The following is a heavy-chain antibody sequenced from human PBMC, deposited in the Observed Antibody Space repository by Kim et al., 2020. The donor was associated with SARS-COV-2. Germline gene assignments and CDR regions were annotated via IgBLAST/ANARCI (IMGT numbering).Heavy chain of an antibody. CDR2: INPNSGAT. V-gene: IGHV1-2*06. Sequence: ASVKVSCKASGYSFTGYYMHWVRQAPGQGLEWMGRINPNSGATTYARNFRGRVTMTRDTSISTSYMELSSLRSDDTAVYYFARGFYDSSGYHDTLDFWGQGTLVTVSP. CDR1: GYSFTGYY. J-gene: IGHJ4*02. CDR3: ARGFYDSSGYHDTLDF. D-gene: IGHD3-22*01.